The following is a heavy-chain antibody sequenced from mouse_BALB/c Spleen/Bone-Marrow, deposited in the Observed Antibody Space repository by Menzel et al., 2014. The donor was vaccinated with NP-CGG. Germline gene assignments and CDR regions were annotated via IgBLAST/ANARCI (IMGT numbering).Heavy chain of an antibody. J-gene: IGHJ3*01. CDR3: AAYHYGSSYGFAY. CDR1: GFNIKDTY. V-gene: IGHV14-3*02. D-gene: IGHD1-1*01. Sequence: EVKLVESGAELVKPGASVKLSCTASGFNIKDTYMHWVKQRPEQGLEWIGRIDPANGNTKYDPKYQGKATITADTSSNTAYLQLSSLTSEDTAVYYCAAYHYGSSYGFAYWGQGTLVTVSA. CDR2: IDPANGNT.